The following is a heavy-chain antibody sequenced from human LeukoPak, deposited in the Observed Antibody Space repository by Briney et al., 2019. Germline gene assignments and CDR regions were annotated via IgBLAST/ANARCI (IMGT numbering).Heavy chain of an antibody. CDR2: MNPNSGNT. D-gene: IGHD6-19*01. CDR1: GYTFTSYD. V-gene: IGHV1-8*03. CDR3: ARGRSKRAVASTRTHYYYMDV. Sequence: ASVKVSCKASGYTFTSYDINWVRQATGQGLEWMGWMNPNSGNTGYAQKFQGRVTITRNTSISTAYMELSSLRSEDTAVYYCARGRSKRAVASTRTHYYYMDVWGKGTTVTVSS. J-gene: IGHJ6*03.